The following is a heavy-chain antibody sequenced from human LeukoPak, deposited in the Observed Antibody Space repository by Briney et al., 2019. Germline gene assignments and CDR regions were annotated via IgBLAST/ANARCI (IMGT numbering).Heavy chain of an antibody. CDR2: TYYSGST. D-gene: IGHD3-22*01. CDR1: GGSISSYY. CDR3: AAAGYYDSSGYYYD. Sequence: SETLSLTCTVSGGSISSYYWSWIRQPPGKGLEWIGYTYYSGSTNYNPSLKSRVTISVDTSKNQFSLKLSSVTAADTAVYYCAAAGYYDSSGYYYDWGQGTLVTVSS. J-gene: IGHJ4*02. V-gene: IGHV4-59*08.